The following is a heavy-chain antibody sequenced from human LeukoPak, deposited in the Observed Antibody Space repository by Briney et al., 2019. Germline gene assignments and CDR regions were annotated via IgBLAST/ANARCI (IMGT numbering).Heavy chain of an antibody. D-gene: IGHD3-22*01. V-gene: IGHV4-59*12. CDR1: GGSISSYY. J-gene: IGHJ4*02. Sequence: SETLSLTCTVSGGSISSYYWSWIRQPPGKGLEWIGYIYYSGSTNYNPSLKSRVTISVDTSKNQFSLKLSSVTAADTAVYYCARPSYYYDSSGYYFDYWGQGTLVTVSS. CDR3: ARPSYYYDSSGYYFDY. CDR2: IYYSGST.